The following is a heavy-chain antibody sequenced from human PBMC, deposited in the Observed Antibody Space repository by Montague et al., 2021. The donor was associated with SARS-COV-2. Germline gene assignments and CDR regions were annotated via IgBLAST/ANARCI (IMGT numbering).Heavy chain of an antibody. Sequence: CAISGDSVFPNSADWSWLRQSPSTGLEWLGWIYHRSKWYLDYAVAVKGRITINADTSRNQFSLQLNSVTPEDTAVYYCARAPYSSGFYGMDVWGQGTTVTVSS. D-gene: IGHD3-22*01. CDR3: ARAPYSSGFYGMDV. CDR1: GDSVFPNSAD. J-gene: IGHJ6*02. CDR2: IYHRSKWYL. V-gene: IGHV6-1*01.